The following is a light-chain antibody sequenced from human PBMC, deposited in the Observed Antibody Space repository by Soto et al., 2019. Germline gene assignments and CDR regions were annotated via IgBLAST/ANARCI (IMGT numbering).Light chain of an antibody. V-gene: IGLV2-11*01. CDR3: CSYAGSYTWV. J-gene: IGLJ3*02. CDR1: SSDVGNYKY. Sequence: SALTQPRSVSGSPGQSVTISCTGTSSDVGNYKYVSWYQQHPGKAPKPMIYDVSKRPSGVPDRFSGSKSGNTASLTISGLQTEDEADYYCCSYAGSYTWVFGGGTKLTVL. CDR2: DVS.